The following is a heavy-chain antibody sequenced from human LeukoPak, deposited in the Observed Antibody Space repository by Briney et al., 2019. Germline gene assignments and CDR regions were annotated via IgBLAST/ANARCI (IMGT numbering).Heavy chain of an antibody. CDR3: ARDRSDRLAVAGTSAFDY. Sequence: GGSLRLSCAASGFTFSSYGMNWVRQAPGKGLEWVSSISSSSSYIYYADSVKGRFTISRDNAKHSLYLQMNSLRAEDTAVYYCARDRSDRLAVAGTSAFDYWGQGTLVTVSS. D-gene: IGHD6-19*01. V-gene: IGHV3-21*01. J-gene: IGHJ4*02. CDR2: ISSSSSYI. CDR1: GFTFSSYG.